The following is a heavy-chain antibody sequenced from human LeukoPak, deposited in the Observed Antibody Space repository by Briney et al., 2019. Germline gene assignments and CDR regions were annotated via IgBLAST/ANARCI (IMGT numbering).Heavy chain of an antibody. V-gene: IGHV1-69*13. J-gene: IGHJ4*02. CDR1: GGTFSSYA. CDR2: IIPIFGTA. CDR3: ARGFDFWSGLGLDY. Sequence: GASVKVSCKASGGTFSSYAISWVRQAPGQGLEWMGGIIPIFGTANYAQKFQGRVTITADESTSTAYMELSSLRSEDTAVYYCARGFDFWSGLGLDYWGQGTLVTVSS. D-gene: IGHD3-3*01.